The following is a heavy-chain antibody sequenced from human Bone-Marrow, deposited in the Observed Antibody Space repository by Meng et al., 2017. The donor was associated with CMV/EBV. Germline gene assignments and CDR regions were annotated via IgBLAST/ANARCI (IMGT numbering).Heavy chain of an antibody. V-gene: IGHV3-23*03. CDR1: GFSFSKYR. J-gene: IGHJ6*01. CDR2: IYSGGSST. D-gene: IGHD3-16*01. Sequence: GESLKISCAASGFSFSKYRMNWVRQAPGKGLEWVSVIYSGGSSTYYADSVKGRFTISRDNSKNTLYLQMNSLRAEDTAVYYCAKDGNTFDYYYGMDVWGQGTTVTGSS. CDR3: AKDGNTFDYYYGMDV.